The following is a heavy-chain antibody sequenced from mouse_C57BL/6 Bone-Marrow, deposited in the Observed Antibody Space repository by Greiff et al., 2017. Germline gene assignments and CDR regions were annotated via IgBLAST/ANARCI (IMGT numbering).Heavy chain of an antibody. D-gene: IGHD1-1*01. CDR3: AREDGSWFAY. CDR1: GYTFTSYW. V-gene: IGHV1-50*01. CDR2: IDPSDSYT. J-gene: IGHJ3*01. Sequence: QVQLQQPGAELVKPGASVKLSCKASGYTFTSYWMQWVKQRPGQGLEWIGEIDPSDSYTNYNQKFKGKATLTVDTSSSTAYMQLSSRTSEDSAVYYCAREDGSWFAYWGQGTLVTVSA.